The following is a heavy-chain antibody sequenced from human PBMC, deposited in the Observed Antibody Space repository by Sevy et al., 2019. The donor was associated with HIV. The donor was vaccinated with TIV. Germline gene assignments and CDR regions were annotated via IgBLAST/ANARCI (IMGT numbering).Heavy chain of an antibody. CDR1: GFTFSRYS. J-gene: IGHJ3*02. Sequence: GESLKISCAASGFTFSRYSMHWVRQAPGKGLEWVSAISRSGGSTYYADSVKGRFTISRDNSKNTLYLQMNSLRAEDTAVYYCANTSAKGDDAFNIWGQGTMVTVSS. CDR2: ISRSGGST. CDR3: ANTSAKGDDAFNI. V-gene: IGHV3-23*01. D-gene: IGHD3-16*01.